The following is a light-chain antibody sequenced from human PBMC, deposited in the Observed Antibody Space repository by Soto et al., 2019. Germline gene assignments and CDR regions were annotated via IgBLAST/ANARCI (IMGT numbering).Light chain of an antibody. CDR1: GTNLGGYNF. CDR2: DVS. V-gene: IGLV2-14*03. CDR3: SSYTTTSTYV. J-gene: IGLJ2*01. Sequence: QSALTQPASVSGSPGQSITISCTGIGTNLGGYNFISWFQLRPDKAPKLIIFDVSSRPSGVSDRFSGSKSGNTASLTISGLQAEDEADYYCSSYTTTSTYVFGGGTKLT.